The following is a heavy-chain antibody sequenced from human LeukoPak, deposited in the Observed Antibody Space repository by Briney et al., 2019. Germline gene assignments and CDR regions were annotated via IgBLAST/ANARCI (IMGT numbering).Heavy chain of an antibody. Sequence: GGSLRLSCAASGFTFSSYAMSWVRQAPGKGLEWVSAISGSGGSTYYADSVKGRFAISRDNSKNTLYLQTNSLRAEDTAVYYCAKLLGALERYFDYWGQGTLVTVSS. D-gene: IGHD1-1*01. CDR2: ISGSGGST. CDR1: GFTFSSYA. CDR3: AKLLGALERYFDY. J-gene: IGHJ4*02. V-gene: IGHV3-23*01.